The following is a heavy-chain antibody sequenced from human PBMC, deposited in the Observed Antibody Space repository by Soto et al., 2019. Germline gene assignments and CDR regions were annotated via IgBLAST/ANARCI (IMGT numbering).Heavy chain of an antibody. V-gene: IGHV4-34*02. CDR2: INHGGRT. J-gene: IGHJ6*02. CDR1: GEPFTDHF. D-gene: IGHD2-8*01. Sequence: QVQLQQWGAGLLKPSETLSLTCAVSGEPFTDHFCTWIRQAPGKGLEWIGEINHGGRTYFNPSLKSRVTLSVDTSKNQFSLVLVSLTAADTGVYYCARGRVTNYYYYGADVRGQGTTVTVSS. CDR3: ARGRVTNYYYYGADV.